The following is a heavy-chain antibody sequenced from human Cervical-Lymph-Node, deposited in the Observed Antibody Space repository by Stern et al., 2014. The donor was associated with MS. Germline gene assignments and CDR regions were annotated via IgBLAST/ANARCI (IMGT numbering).Heavy chain of an antibody. CDR1: GYSISSGYY. Sequence: QLQLQESGPGLVKPSETLSLTCTVSGYSISSGYYWGWIRHPPGKGLEWIGSIYHSGSTYYNPSLKSRVPISVDPSKNQFPLKLSSVTAADTAVYYCARVIPAAAYYYYYGMDVWGQGTTVTVSS. CDR2: IYHSGST. J-gene: IGHJ6*02. D-gene: IGHD2-2*01. V-gene: IGHV4-38-2*02. CDR3: ARVIPAAAYYYYYGMDV.